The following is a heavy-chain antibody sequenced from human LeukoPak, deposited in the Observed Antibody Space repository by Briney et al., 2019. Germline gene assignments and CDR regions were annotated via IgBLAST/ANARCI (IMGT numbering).Heavy chain of an antibody. D-gene: IGHD3-22*01. CDR3: ATRRGNYDSSGYYYGY. CDR1: GGSFSGYY. CDR2: INHSGST. V-gene: IGHV4-34*01. J-gene: IGHJ4*02. Sequence: SETLSLTCAVYGGSFSGYYWSWIRQPSGKGLEWIGEINHSGSTNYNPSLKSRVTISVDTSKNQFSLKLSSVTAADTAVYYCATRRGNYDSSGYYYGYWGQGTLVTVSS.